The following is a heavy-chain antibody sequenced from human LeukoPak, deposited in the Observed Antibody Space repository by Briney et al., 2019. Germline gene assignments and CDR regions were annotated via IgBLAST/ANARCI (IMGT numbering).Heavy chain of an antibody. CDR2: INGGSAGTT. J-gene: IGHJ5*02. Sequence: GGSLRLSCAASGFVFSSYAMSWVRQAPGKELEWVSAINGGSAGTTYYADSVKGRFTISRDNSKNTLYVQMHSLTVEDTAVYYCAVKQSAWYLWGQGTLVTVSS. CDR1: GFVFSSYA. V-gene: IGHV3-23*01. D-gene: IGHD6-19*01. CDR3: AVKQSAWYL.